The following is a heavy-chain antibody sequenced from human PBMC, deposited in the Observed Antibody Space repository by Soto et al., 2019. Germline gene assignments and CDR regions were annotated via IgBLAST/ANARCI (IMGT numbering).Heavy chain of an antibody. D-gene: IGHD6-13*01. CDR1: GGSISSGGYY. J-gene: IGHJ6*02. Sequence: SETLSLTCTVSGGSISSGGYYWSWIRQHPGKGLEWIGYIYYSGSTYYNPSLKSRVTISVDTSKNQFSLKLSSVTAADTAVYYCATDIADSRDYYYGMDAWGQGTTVTVYS. CDR3: ATDIADSRDYYYGMDA. V-gene: IGHV4-31*03. CDR2: IYYSGST.